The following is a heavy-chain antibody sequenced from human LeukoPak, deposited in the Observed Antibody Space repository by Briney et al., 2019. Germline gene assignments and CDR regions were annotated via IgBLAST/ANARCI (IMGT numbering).Heavy chain of an antibody. CDR2: IKQDGSEK. Sequence: GGSLRLPCAASGFTFSSYWMSWVRQAPGKGLEWVANIKQDGSEKYYVDSVKGRFTISRDNAKNSLYLQMNSLRAEDTAVYYCARDPGAHRVYYYYGMDVWGQGTTVTVSS. J-gene: IGHJ6*02. D-gene: IGHD3-3*01. V-gene: IGHV3-7*01. CDR3: ARDPGAHRVYYYYGMDV. CDR1: GFTFSSYW.